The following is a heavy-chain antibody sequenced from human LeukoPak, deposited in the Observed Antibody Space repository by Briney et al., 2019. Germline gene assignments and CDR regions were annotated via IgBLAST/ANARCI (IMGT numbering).Heavy chain of an antibody. CDR2: INPNSGGT. CDR3: ARDSASIAAAADAFDI. CDR1: GYTFTGYY. D-gene: IGHD6-13*01. J-gene: IGHJ3*02. V-gene: IGHV1-2*02. Sequence: ASVKVSCKASGYTFTGYYMHWVRQAPGQGLEWMGWINPNSGGTNYAQKFQGRVTMTRDTSISTAYMELSRLRSDDTAVYYRARDSASIAAAADAFDIWGQGTMVTVSS.